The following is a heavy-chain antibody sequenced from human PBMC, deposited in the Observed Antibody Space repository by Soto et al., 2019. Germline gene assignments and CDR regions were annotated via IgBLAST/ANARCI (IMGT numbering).Heavy chain of an antibody. Sequence: QVQLVESGGGVVQPGTSLRLSCVGSGFTFRSFVIHWVRQAPGKGLEWFALTSYNGSNKYYDDSVKGRFTISRDNSRNTVDLQMDSLRLEDTALYYCARWGTTGGLDVWGQGTLVSVSS. CDR1: GFTFRSFV. D-gene: IGHD3-16*01. J-gene: IGHJ4*02. V-gene: IGHV3-30*19. CDR3: ARWGTTGGLDV. CDR2: TSYNGSNK.